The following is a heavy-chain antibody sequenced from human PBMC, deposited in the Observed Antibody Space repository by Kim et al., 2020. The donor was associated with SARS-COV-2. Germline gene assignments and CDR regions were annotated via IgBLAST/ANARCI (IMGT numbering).Heavy chain of an antibody. CDR3: ARGGPGTFYGMDV. D-gene: IGHD6-13*01. V-gene: IGHV4-34*01. CDR2: INHSGST. CDR1: GGSFSGYY. Sequence: SETLSLTCAVYGGSFSGYYWSWIRQPPGKGLEWIGEINHSGSTNYNPSLKSRVTISVDTSKNQFSLKLSSVTAADTAVYYCARGGPGTFYGMDVWGQGTTVTVSS. J-gene: IGHJ6*02.